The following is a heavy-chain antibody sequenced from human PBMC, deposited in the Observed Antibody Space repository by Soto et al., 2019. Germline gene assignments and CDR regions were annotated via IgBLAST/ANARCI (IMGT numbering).Heavy chain of an antibody. D-gene: IGHD3-10*01. CDR2: IYPGDSDT. Sequence: GESLKISCKGSGSSFTSYWIGWVRQMPGKGLEWMGIIYPGDSDTRYSPSFQGQVTISADKSISTAYLQWSSLKASDTAMYYCARRAPLGCGELLSHNYVMDGWGQGTTVPVAS. J-gene: IGHJ6*02. V-gene: IGHV5-51*01. CDR3: ARRAPLGCGELLSHNYVMDG. CDR1: GSSFTSYW.